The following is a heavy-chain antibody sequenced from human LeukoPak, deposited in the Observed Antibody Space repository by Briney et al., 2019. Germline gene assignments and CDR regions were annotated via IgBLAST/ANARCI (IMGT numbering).Heavy chain of an antibody. V-gene: IGHV3-7*01. Sequence: GGSLRLSCAASGFTFSTHWMSWVRQSPGKGPEWVANVKHDGSEKYYVDSVKGRFTISRDNAKNSLFLQMNTLRDEDTAVYYCARAQWISGVVINGPKDYWGQGTLVTVSS. J-gene: IGHJ4*02. CDR1: GFTFSTHW. CDR2: VKHDGSEK. CDR3: ARAQWISGVVINGPKDY. D-gene: IGHD3-3*01.